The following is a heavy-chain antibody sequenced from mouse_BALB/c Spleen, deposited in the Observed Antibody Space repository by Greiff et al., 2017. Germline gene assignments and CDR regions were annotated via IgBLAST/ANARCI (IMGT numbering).Heavy chain of an antibody. CDR2: ISYSGST. V-gene: IGHV3-2*02. CDR3: ARTGTPVYWYFDV. Sequence: EVHLVESGPGLVKPSQSLSLTCTVTGYSITSDYAWNWIRQFPGNKLEWMGYISYSGSTSYNPSLKSRISITRDTSKNQFFLQLNSVTTEDTATYYCARTGTPVYWYFDVWGAGTTVTVSS. J-gene: IGHJ1*01. CDR1: GYSITSDYA. D-gene: IGHD4-1*01.